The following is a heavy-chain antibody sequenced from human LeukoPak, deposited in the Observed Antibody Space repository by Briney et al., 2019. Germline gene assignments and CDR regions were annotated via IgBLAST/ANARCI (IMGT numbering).Heavy chain of an antibody. CDR1: GFNFNSYW. V-gene: IGHV3-7*01. CDR3: AKDLPVRAVAGTAFDY. Sequence: GGSLRLSCAASGFNFNSYWMSWVRQAPGKGLEWVANIRQDGGEKYYGDSVKGRFTISRNNAKNSLYLQMNSLRDDDTAVYYCAKDLPVRAVAGTAFDYWGQGTLVTVSS. J-gene: IGHJ4*02. D-gene: IGHD6-19*01. CDR2: IRQDGGEK.